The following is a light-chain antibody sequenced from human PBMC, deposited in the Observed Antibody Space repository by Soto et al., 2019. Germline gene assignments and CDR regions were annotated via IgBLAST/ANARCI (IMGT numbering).Light chain of an antibody. Sequence: EIVLTQSPATLSLSPGETGTLSCRASQSVGSHLAWYQQKPGQAPRLLIYDASKRPTGIPARFSGSGSGTDFTLTISSLEPEDFAVYYCQQRSDRLPITFGQGTRLEI. CDR3: QQRSDRLPIT. CDR1: QSVGSH. V-gene: IGKV3-11*01. J-gene: IGKJ5*01. CDR2: DAS.